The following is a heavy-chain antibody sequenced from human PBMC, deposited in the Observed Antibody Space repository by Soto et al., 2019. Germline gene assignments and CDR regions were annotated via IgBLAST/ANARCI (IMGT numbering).Heavy chain of an antibody. CDR1: GFIFSSYA. D-gene: IGHD4-17*01. Sequence: EVQLLESGGGLVQPGGSLRLSCAASGFIFSSYAMSWVRHAPGKGLEWVSAISGSGGSTYYADSVKGRFTIDRDNSKNTLYLQMNSLRAEDTAVYYCAKDSTDYGEDVYSYNCMDVGGQGTAVTVSS. V-gene: IGHV3-23*01. CDR2: ISGSGGST. J-gene: IGHJ6*02. CDR3: AKDSTDYGEDVYSYNCMDV.